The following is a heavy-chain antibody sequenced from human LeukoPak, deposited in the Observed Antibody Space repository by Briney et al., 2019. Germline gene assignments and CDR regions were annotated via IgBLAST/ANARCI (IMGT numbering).Heavy chain of an antibody. CDR1: GYTFTGYY. CDR3: ARVGTPYKERGGFDY. CDR2: INPNSGGT. V-gene: IGHV1-2*02. D-gene: IGHD5-24*01. Sequence: GASVKVSCKASGYTFTGYYMHWVRQAPGQGLEWMGWINPNSGGTNYAQKFQGRVTMTRDASISTAYMELSSLRSEDTAVYYCARVGTPYKERGGFDYWGQGTLVTVSS. J-gene: IGHJ4*02.